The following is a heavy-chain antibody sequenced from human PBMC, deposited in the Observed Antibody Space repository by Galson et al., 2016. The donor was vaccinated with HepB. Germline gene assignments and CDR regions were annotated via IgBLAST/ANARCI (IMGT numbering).Heavy chain of an antibody. CDR1: GYSFTSYW. Sequence: QSGAEVTKSGESLRISCKASGYSFTSYWIGWVRQMPGKGLEWMGMIYPGDSDTRYSPSLQGQVTISVDKYISTAYLQWSSLKASDTAMYYCARSGLGYCTDGSCFIDHWGQGTLVTVSS. J-gene: IGHJ4*02. CDR3: ARSGLGYCTDGSCFIDH. CDR2: IYPGDSDT. V-gene: IGHV5-51*01. D-gene: IGHD2-15*01.